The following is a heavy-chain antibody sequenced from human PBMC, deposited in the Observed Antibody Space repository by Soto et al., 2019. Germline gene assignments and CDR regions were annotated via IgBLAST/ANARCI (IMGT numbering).Heavy chain of an antibody. J-gene: IGHJ6*03. CDR1: GYTFTSYD. V-gene: IGHV1-8*01. D-gene: IGHD5-18*01. CDR2: MNPNSGNT. Sequence: ASVKVSCKASGYTFTSYDINWVRQATGQGLEWMGWMNPNSGNTGYAQKFQGRVTMTRNTSISTAYMELSSLRSEDTAVYYCARGLGTGNYYYYYYMDVWGKGATVTVSS. CDR3: ARGLGTGNYYYYYYMDV.